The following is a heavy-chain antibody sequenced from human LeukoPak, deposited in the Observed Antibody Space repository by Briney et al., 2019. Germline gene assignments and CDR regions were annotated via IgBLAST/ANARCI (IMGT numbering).Heavy chain of an antibody. CDR2: INHSGST. Sequence: SETLSLTCAVYGGSFSGYYWSWIRQPPGKGLEWIGEINHSGSTNYNPSLKSRVTISVDTSKNQFSLKLSSVTAADTAVYYCASGLGINLDYWGQGTLVTVSS. D-gene: IGHD7-27*01. CDR3: ASGLGINLDY. J-gene: IGHJ4*02. CDR1: GGSFSGYY. V-gene: IGHV4-34*01.